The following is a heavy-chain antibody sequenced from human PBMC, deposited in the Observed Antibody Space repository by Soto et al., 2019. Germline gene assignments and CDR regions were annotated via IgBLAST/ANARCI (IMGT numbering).Heavy chain of an antibody. CDR1: GGSFSGYY. CDR3: ARRSSGWYYYYGMDV. V-gene: IGHV4-34*01. D-gene: IGHD6-19*01. Sequence: PSETLSLTCAVYGGSFSGYYWSWIRQPPGKGLEWIGEINHSGSTNYNPSLKSRVTISVDTSKNQFSLKLSSVTAADTAVYYCARRSSGWYYYYGMDVWGQGTTVTVSS. CDR2: INHSGST. J-gene: IGHJ6*02.